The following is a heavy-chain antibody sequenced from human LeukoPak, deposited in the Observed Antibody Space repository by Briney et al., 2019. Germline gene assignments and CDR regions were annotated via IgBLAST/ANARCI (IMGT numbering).Heavy chain of an antibody. CDR2: ISWNSGNI. CDR3: AKGNDILTGYYKGDGFDI. D-gene: IGHD3-9*01. J-gene: IGHJ3*02. V-gene: IGHV3-9*01. Sequence: LSLTCTVSGGSISSYYWSWIRQPPGKGLEWVSGISWNSGNIGYADSVKGRFTISRDNAKNSLYLQMNSLRAEDTALYYCAKGNDILTGYYKGDGFDIWGQGTMVTVSS. CDR1: GGSISSYY.